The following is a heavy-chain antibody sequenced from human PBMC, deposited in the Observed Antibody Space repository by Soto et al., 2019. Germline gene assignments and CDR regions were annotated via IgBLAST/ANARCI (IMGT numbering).Heavy chain of an antibody. CDR2: ISGSGGSS. CDR1: GFSFSSYA. D-gene: IGHD4-4*01. J-gene: IGHJ4*02. CDR3: AKGSIEYSASIDY. Sequence: GGSLRLSCEASGFSFSSYAMIWVRQAPGKGLEWVSVISGSGGSSYFADSVKGRFTISRDNSKNMLYLEMSSLRDEDTAIYFCAKGSIEYSASIDYWGQGTLVTVSS. V-gene: IGHV3-23*01.